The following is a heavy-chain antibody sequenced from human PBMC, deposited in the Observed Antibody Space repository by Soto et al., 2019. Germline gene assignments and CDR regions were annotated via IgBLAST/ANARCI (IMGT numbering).Heavy chain of an antibody. CDR1: GLTFSSYA. CDR2: VSIGGST. J-gene: IGHJ4*02. V-gene: IGHV3-23*01. D-gene: IGHD2-15*01. CDR3: AKRRGAGGHFDY. Sequence: LRLSCAASGLTFSSYAMGWVRQGPGKGLEWVAVVSIGGSTHYADSVRGRFTISRDNSKNTLSLQMNSLTAEDTAVYFCAKRRGAGGHFDYWGQGALVTVSS.